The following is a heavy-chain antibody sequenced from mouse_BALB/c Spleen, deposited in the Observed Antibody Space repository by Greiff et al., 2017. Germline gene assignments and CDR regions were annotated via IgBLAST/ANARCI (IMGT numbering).Heavy chain of an antibody. D-gene: IGHD1-1*01. CDR3: NARPHYYGSSYDYAMDY. Sequence: VQLQQSGAELVRSGASVKLSCTASGFNIKDYYMHWVKQRPEQGLEWIGWIDPENGDTEYAPKFQGKATMTADTYSNTAYLQLSSLTSEDTAVYYCNARPHYYGSSYDYAMDYWGQGTSVTVSS. J-gene: IGHJ4*01. CDR2: IDPENGDT. CDR1: GFNIKDYY. V-gene: IGHV14-4*02.